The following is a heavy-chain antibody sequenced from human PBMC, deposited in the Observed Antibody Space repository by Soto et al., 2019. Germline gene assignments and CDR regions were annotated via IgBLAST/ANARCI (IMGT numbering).Heavy chain of an antibody. V-gene: IGHV3-53*01. Sequence: GGSLRLSCAASGFTVSSNYMSWVRQAPGKGLEWVSVIYSGGSTYYTASVKGRFTISRDNSKNTLYLQMNSLRAEDTAVYYCARGGVEYYYDSSGAFDIWGQGTMVTVSS. J-gene: IGHJ3*02. CDR2: IYSGGST. CDR1: GFTVSSNY. CDR3: ARGGVEYYYDSSGAFDI. D-gene: IGHD3-22*01.